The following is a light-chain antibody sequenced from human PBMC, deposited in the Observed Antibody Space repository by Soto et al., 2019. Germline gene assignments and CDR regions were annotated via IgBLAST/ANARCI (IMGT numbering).Light chain of an antibody. CDR1: QSVSSN. Sequence: EIVMTQSPATLSVSPGERATLSCRASQSVSSNLAWYQQKPGQAPRLLIYGASTRATGIPARFSGSGSGTEFTLTISSLQSEDFAVYFCHQYGVSPQSFGPGTKVEIK. V-gene: IGKV3-15*01. CDR3: HQYGVSPQS. CDR2: GAS. J-gene: IGKJ3*01.